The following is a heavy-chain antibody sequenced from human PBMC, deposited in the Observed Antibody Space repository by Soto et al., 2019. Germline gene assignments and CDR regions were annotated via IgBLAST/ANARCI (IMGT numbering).Heavy chain of an antibody. V-gene: IGHV3-30*18. CDR2: ISYDGSNK. CDR3: AKGGWELADFDY. J-gene: IGHJ4*02. D-gene: IGHD1-26*01. CDR1: GFTFSSYG. Sequence: QVQLVESGGGVVQPGRSLRLSCAASGFTFSSYGMHWVRQAPGKGLEWVAVISYDGSNKYYADSVKGRFTISRENSKNTLYMQMNRMRAEDTAVYYCAKGGWELADFDYWGQGTLVTVSS.